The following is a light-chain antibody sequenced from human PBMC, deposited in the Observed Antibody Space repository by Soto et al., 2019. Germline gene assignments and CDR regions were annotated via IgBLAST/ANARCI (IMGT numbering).Light chain of an antibody. CDR1: SSDVGGYNY. V-gene: IGLV2-8*01. Sequence: QSALTQPASVSGSPGQSITISCTGTSSDVGGYNYVSWYQHHPCKAPRLIIYEVVQRPSGVPDRFSGSKSGNTASLTVSGLQAADEADYFCKSYAGSNTYVFGSGT. CDR2: EVV. J-gene: IGLJ1*01. CDR3: KSYAGSNTYV.